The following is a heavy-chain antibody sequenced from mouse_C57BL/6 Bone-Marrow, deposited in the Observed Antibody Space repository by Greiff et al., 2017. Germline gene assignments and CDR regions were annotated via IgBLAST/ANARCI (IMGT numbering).Heavy chain of an antibody. CDR2: IHPNSGST. V-gene: IGHV1-64*01. CDR3: ARDGYYFDY. J-gene: IGHJ2*01. Sequence: QVQLQQPGAELVKPGASVKLSCKASGYTFTSYWMHWVNQRPGQGLEWIGMIHPNSGSTNYNEKFKSKATLTVDKSYSTAYMQLSSLTSEDSAVYYCARDGYYFDYWGQGTTLTVSS. D-gene: IGHD2-3*01. CDR1: GYTFTSYW.